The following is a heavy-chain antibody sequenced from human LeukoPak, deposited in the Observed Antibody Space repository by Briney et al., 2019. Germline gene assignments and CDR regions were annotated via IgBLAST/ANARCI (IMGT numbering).Heavy chain of an antibody. CDR1: GGSISSYY. CDR2: IYYTGST. V-gene: IGHV4-59*01. D-gene: IGHD3-10*01. CDR3: ARNPITLVRGGNWFDP. Sequence: SETLSLTCTVSGGSISSYYWGWIRQSPEKGLEWIGYIYYTGSTTYNPSLESRVTISVDMSKNQFSLKLSFVTAADAAVYYCARNPITLVRGGNWFDPWGQGILVTVSS. J-gene: IGHJ5*02.